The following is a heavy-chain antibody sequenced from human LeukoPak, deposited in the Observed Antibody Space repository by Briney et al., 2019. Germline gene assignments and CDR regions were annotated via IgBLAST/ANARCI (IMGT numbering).Heavy chain of an antibody. J-gene: IGHJ5*02. D-gene: IGHD5-12*01. V-gene: IGHV4-4*07. CDR2: IHISGNT. CDR1: GGSISSYY. Sequence: SETLSLTCTVSGGSISSYYWSWIRQPAGKWLELIGRIHISGNTNYNPSLKSRVTMSVDTSKNQFSLRLSSVTAADTAIYYCARENGYTWFDPWGQGTLVTVSS. CDR3: ARENGYTWFDP.